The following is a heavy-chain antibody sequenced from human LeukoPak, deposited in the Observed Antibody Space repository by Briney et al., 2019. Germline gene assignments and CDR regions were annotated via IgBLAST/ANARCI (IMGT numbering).Heavy chain of an antibody. J-gene: IGHJ3*02. V-gene: IGHV1-2*02. CDR2: INPNSGGT. Sequence: ASVKVSCKASGFPFTDYYLHWVRQAPGQGLEWMGWINPNSGGTKYAQKFQGRVTMTRDTSISTAYMELNGLRSDDTAVYYCARAPYRYCSSTSCLPRAFDIWGQGTMVTVSS. CDR3: ARAPYRYCSSTSCLPRAFDI. CDR1: GFPFTDYY. D-gene: IGHD2-2*01.